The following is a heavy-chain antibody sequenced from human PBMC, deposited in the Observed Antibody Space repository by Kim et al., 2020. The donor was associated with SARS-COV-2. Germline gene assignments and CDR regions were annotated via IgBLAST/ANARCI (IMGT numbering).Heavy chain of an antibody. CDR1: GFTFSNAW. Sequence: GGSLRLSCAASGFTFSNAWMSWVRQAPGKGLEWVGRIKSKTDGGTTDYAAPVKGRFTISRDDSKNTLYLQMNSLKTEDTAVYYCTTESIAAAGPNDYWGQGTLVTVSS. CDR3: TTESIAAAGPNDY. D-gene: IGHD6-13*01. V-gene: IGHV3-15*01. J-gene: IGHJ4*02. CDR2: IKSKTDGGTT.